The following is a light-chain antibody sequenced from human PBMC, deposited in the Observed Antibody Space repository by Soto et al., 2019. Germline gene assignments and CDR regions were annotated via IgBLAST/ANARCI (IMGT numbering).Light chain of an antibody. CDR1: SSDVGSYNL. J-gene: IGLJ1*01. V-gene: IGLV2-23*02. CDR3: CSYAGSSISYV. Sequence: QSVLTQPASVSGSPGQSITISCTGTSSDVGSYNLVSWYQQHPNKAPKLMIYEVSKRPSGVSNRFSGSKSGNTASLTISGLQAEDEADYYCCSYAGSSISYVFGTGTKVTVL. CDR2: EVS.